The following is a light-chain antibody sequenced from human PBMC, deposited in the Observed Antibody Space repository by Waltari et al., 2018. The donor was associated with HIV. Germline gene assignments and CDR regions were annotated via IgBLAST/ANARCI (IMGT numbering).Light chain of an antibody. Sequence: DIVLTQSPASLALSLGERATIRCKSSQSILYSSRNANYLDWYQQRPDQSPKLLIYWAYTRASGVPQRISGSWSATDFTLNISSLQSEDVAVYFCQQYYMTPPTFGQGTRLEIK. CDR2: WAY. V-gene: IGKV4-1*01. CDR3: QQYYMTPPT. CDR1: QSILYSSRNANY. J-gene: IGKJ1*01.